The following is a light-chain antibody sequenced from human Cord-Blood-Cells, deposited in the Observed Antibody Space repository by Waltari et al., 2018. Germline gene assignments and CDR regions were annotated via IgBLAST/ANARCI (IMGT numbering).Light chain of an antibody. CDR3: SSYTSSSTLV. J-gene: IGLJ3*02. CDR1: SSDFGGYNY. V-gene: IGLV2-14*01. CDR2: DVS. Sequence: QSALTQPASVSGSPGPSITISCTGTSSDFGGYNYVSWYQQTPGKAHKLMIYDVSNRPSGVSNRFSGSKSGNTASLTISGLQAEDEADYYCSSYTSSSTLVFGGGTKLTVL.